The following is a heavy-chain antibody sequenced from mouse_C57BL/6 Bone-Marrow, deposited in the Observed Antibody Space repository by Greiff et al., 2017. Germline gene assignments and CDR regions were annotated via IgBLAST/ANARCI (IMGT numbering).Heavy chain of an antibody. V-gene: IGHV1-69*01. CDR1: GYTFTSYW. J-gene: IGHJ2*01. D-gene: IGHD2-1*01. CDR3: ARVTPYYFDY. Sequence: VQLQQPGAELVMPGASVKLSCKASGYTFTSYWMHWVKQRPGQGLEWIGEIDPSDSYTNYNQKFKGKSTLTVDKSSSTAYMQLSSLTSEDSAVYYCARVTPYYFDYWGQGTTLTVSS. CDR2: IDPSDSYT.